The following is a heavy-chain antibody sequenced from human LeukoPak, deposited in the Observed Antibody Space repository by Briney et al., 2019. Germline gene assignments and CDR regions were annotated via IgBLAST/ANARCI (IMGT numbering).Heavy chain of an antibody. CDR2: IKQDGSEK. CDR1: GFTFEKYV. V-gene: IGHV3-7*01. J-gene: IGHJ5*02. Sequence: GGSLRLSCVASGFTFEKYVMNWVRQAPGKGLEWVANIKQDGSEKTYVDSVKGRFTISRDNAKNSLYLQMNSLRVEDTAMYYCVRDGGTDWYDPWGQGTLVTVFS. CDR3: VRDGGTDWYDP. D-gene: IGHD3-16*01.